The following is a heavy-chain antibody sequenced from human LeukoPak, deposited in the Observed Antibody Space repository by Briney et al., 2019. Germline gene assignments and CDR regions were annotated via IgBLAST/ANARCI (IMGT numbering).Heavy chain of an antibody. J-gene: IGHJ4*02. Sequence: GGSLRLSCAVSGITLRNYGMSWVRQAPGKGLEWVAGISDSGGSTNYADSVKGRFTISRDNPKNTLYLQTNSLRAEDTAVYFCAKRGVVIRVILVGLHKEAYYFDSWGQGALVTVSS. CDR1: GITLRNYG. CDR3: AKRGVVIRVILVGLHKEAYYFDS. D-gene: IGHD3-22*01. V-gene: IGHV3-23*01. CDR2: ISDSGGST.